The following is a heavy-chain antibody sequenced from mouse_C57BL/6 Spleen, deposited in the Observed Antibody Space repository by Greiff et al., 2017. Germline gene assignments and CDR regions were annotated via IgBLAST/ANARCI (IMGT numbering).Heavy chain of an antibody. CDR2: SRNKANDYTT. J-gene: IGHJ1*03. Sequence: EVQGVESGGGLVQSGRSLRLSCATSGFTFSDFYMEWVRQAPGKGLEWIAASRNKANDYTTEYSASVKGRFIVSRDTSQSILYLQMNALRAEDTAIYYCARDALYDEGYFDVWGTGTTVTVSS. CDR1: GFTFSDFY. CDR3: ARDALYDEGYFDV. V-gene: IGHV7-1*01. D-gene: IGHD2-3*01.